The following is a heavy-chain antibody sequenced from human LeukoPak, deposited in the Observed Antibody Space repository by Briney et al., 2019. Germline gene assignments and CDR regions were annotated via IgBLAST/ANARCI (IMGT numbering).Heavy chain of an antibody. Sequence: SETLSLTCTASVGSISSYYWGWIRQPPGRGLGWIGYIYYSGSTNINPSLKSRVTLSLDTSPNQFSLKLSSVTAAGAAVNYCARDRLLWFGEYDAFDIWGQGTMVTVSS. CDR1: VGSISSYY. V-gene: IGHV4-59*01. D-gene: IGHD3-10*01. J-gene: IGHJ3*02. CDR2: IYYSGST. CDR3: ARDRLLWFGEYDAFDI.